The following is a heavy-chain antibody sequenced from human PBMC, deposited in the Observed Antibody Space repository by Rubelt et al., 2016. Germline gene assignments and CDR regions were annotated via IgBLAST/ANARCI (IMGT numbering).Heavy chain of an antibody. Sequence: EVQLVESGGGLVKPGGSLRLSCAASGFSFSNAWMSWFRQAPGKGLEWVSAVGGGGDDTYYADSVKGHFTISRDNSKNTLYLQMNTLRAEDTAVYYCATETTPVYWGQGTLVTVSS. J-gene: IGHJ4*02. CDR1: GFSFSNAW. V-gene: IGHV3-23*04. CDR3: ATETTPVY. D-gene: IGHD2-15*01. CDR2: VGGGGDDT.